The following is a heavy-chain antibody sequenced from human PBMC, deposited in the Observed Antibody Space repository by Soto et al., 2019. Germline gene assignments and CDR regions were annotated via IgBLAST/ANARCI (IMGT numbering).Heavy chain of an antibody. Sequence: PVGCMRLSCAASGFSFSSYDMHWGRQATGKGLEWVSAIGTAGDTYYPGSVKGRFTISRENAKNSLYLQMNSLRAGAAAVYYCARGAEKEGAFDIWGQGTMVTVSS. CDR3: ARGAEKEGAFDI. D-gene: IGHD6-19*01. CDR2: IGTAGDT. CDR1: GFSFSSYD. J-gene: IGHJ3*02. V-gene: IGHV3-13*01.